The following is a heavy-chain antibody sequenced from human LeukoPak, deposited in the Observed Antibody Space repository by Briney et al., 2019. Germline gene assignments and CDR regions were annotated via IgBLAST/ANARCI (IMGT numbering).Heavy chain of an antibody. CDR2: INPNSGGT. CDR1: GYTFTGYY. Sequence: ASVKVSCKASGYTFTGYYMHWVRQAPGQGLEWMGWINPNSGGTNYAQKFQGRVTMTRDTSISTAYMELSRLRSDDTAVYYCARSSIDPSRAFDIWGQGTMVTVSS. D-gene: IGHD6-19*01. J-gene: IGHJ3*02. CDR3: ARSSIDPSRAFDI. V-gene: IGHV1-2*02.